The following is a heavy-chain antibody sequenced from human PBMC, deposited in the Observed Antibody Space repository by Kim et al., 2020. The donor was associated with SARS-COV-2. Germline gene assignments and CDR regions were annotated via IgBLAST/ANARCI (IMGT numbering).Heavy chain of an antibody. Sequence: YDQEFQGRVTRTRDTSIGTAYMELSRLRSDDTAVYYCARGKDFYYYGMDVWGQGTTVTVSS. J-gene: IGHJ6*02. V-gene: IGHV1-2*02. CDR3: ARGKDFYYYGMDV.